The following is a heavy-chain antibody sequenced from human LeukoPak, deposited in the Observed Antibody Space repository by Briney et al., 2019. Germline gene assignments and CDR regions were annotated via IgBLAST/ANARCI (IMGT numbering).Heavy chain of an antibody. CDR2: IYYSGST. V-gene: IGHV4-30-4*01. CDR1: GGSISSGDYY. J-gene: IGHJ6*02. Sequence: SQTLSLTCNVSGGSISSGDYYWSWIRQPPGKGLEWIGYIYYSGSTYYNPSLKSRVTISVDTSKNQFSLKLSSVTAADTAVYYCARGPNLRFLEWLPSYGMDVWGQGTTVTVSS. D-gene: IGHD3-3*01. CDR3: ARGPNLRFLEWLPSYGMDV.